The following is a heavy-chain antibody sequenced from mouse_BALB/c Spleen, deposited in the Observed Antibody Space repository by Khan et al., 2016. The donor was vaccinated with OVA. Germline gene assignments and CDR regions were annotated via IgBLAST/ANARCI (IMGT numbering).Heavy chain of an antibody. D-gene: IGHD1-3*01. CDR2: ISSSSDYT. CDR1: GFTFTTYA. J-gene: IGHJ3*01. CDR3: AKGGAYYNVSEWFAY. Sequence: QVQLKESGADLARPEASVKISCTASGFTFTTYAIPWVRQSPGQGLEWIASISSSSDYTYYTQRFKGQSTFTADNSSSTAYMQLSSLTSDDTAVFYCAKGGAYYNVSEWFAYWGQGTLVTVSA. V-gene: IGHV1-4*01.